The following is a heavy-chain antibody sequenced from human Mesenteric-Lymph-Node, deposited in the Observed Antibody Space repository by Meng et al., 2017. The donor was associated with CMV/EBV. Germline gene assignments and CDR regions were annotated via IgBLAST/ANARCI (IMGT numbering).Heavy chain of an antibody. J-gene: IGHJ6*02. CDR3: ARDRFYDTNGYYSGYYYGMDV. Sequence: GESLKISCAASGFTFSSYSMNWVRQAPGKGLEWIAYISSSRKNMNHADSVKGRFTISRDNAKNSLYLQMNSLRAEDTAVYYCARDRFYDTNGYYSGYYYGMDVWGQGTTVTVSS. CDR2: ISSSRKNM. V-gene: IGHV3-48*04. CDR1: GFTFSSYS. D-gene: IGHD3-22*01.